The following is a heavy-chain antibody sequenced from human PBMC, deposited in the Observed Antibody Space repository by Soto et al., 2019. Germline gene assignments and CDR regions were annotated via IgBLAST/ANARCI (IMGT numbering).Heavy chain of an antibody. CDR3: AKTRRRGIAAAGTTFDY. CDR2: ISGSGGST. CDR1: GFTFSSYA. Sequence: PVGSLRLSCAASGFTFSSYAMSWVRQAPGKGLEWVSAISGSGGSTYYADSVKGRFTISRDNSKNTLYLQMNSLRAEDTAVYYCAKTRRRGIAAAGTTFDYWGQGTLVTVSS. J-gene: IGHJ4*02. V-gene: IGHV3-23*01. D-gene: IGHD6-13*01.